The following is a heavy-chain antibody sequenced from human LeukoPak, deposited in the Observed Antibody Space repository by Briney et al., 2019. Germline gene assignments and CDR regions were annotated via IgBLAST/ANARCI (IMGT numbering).Heavy chain of an antibody. CDR3: ARAPDCSSTSCYVNLIWFGELPYNWFDP. D-gene: IGHD2-2*01. CDR1: GFTFSSYG. Sequence: GGSLRLSCAASGFTFSSYGMHWVRQAPGKGLEWVAFIRYDGSNKYYADSVKGRFTISRDNAKNSLYLQMNSLRAEDTAVYYCARAPDCSSTSCYVNLIWFGELPYNWFDPWGQGTLVTVSS. J-gene: IGHJ5*02. CDR2: IRYDGSNK. V-gene: IGHV3-30*02.